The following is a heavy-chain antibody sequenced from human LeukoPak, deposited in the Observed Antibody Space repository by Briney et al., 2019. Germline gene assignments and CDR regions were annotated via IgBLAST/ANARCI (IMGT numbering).Heavy chain of an antibody. D-gene: IGHD3-9*01. J-gene: IGHJ5*02. V-gene: IGHV3-7*01. CDR1: GFTFSSYW. CDR3: ARDSWGYDILTGYYDPRFDP. CDR2: IKQDGSEK. Sequence: GGSLRLSCAASGFTFSSYWMSWVRQAPGKGLEWVANIKQDGSEKYYVDSVKGRFTISRDNAKNSLCLQMNSLRAEDTAVYYCARDSWGYDILTGYYDPRFDPWGQGTLVTVSS.